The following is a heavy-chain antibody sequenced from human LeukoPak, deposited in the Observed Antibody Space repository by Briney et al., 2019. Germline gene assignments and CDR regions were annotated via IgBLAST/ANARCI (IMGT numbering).Heavy chain of an antibody. CDR1: GFTFSSYG. V-gene: IGHV3-7*01. Sequence: PGRSLRLSCAASGFTFSSYGMHWVRQTPGKGLEWVANIKQDGSEKYYADSVKGRFTISRDNTKNSLSLQMNSLRAEDTAVYYCARAGSNWNYVYWGQGTLVTVSS. J-gene: IGHJ4*02. CDR2: IKQDGSEK. D-gene: IGHD1-7*01. CDR3: ARAGSNWNYVY.